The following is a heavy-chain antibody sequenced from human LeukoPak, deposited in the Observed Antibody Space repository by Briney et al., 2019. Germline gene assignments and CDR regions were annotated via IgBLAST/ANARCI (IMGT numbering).Heavy chain of an antibody. CDR1: GYTFTGYY. V-gene: IGHV1-2*02. J-gene: IGHJ4*02. D-gene: IGHD5-12*01. CDR2: INPNSGGT. Sequence: ASVKVSCKASGYTFTGYYMHWVRQAPGQGLEWMGWINPNSGGTNYAQKFQGRVTMTRDTSISTAYMELSRLRSDDTAVYYCARDGGRGYSGYVPDYWGQGTLVTVSS. CDR3: ARDGGRGYSGYVPDY.